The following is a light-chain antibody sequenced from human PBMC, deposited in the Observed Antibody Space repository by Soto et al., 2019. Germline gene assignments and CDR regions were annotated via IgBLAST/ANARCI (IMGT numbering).Light chain of an antibody. CDR3: RQRSNWPLIT. Sequence: EIVMTQSPATLSVSPGEGATFSCRASQSVSSNLAWYQHKPGQAPRLLIYAASTRATGIPARFSGSWSGTDFTLTTSSLQSEEFSVYYCRQRSNWPLITFGQGTRLEIK. J-gene: IGKJ5*01. CDR2: AAS. V-gene: IGKV3-15*01. CDR1: QSVSSN.